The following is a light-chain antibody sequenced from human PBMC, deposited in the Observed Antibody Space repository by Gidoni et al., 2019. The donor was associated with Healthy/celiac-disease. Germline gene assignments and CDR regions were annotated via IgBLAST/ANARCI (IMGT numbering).Light chain of an antibody. CDR3: SSYTSISSLVV. J-gene: IGLJ2*01. CDR1: SSDVGGSTY. Sequence: QSARTQPPSVSGSPGQSITISCTGTSSDVGGSTYVSWYQQHPGKAPKLMIYPCSNRPSGVSNRFSGSKSGNTASLTISGLQAEDEADYYCSSYTSISSLVVCGGGTKLTVL. CDR2: PCS. V-gene: IGLV2-14*01.